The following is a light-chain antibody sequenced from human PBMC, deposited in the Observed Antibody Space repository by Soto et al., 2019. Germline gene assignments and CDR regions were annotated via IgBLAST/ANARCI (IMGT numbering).Light chain of an antibody. V-gene: IGLV2-14*02. J-gene: IGLJ1*01. CDR3: SSYTNINTRACV. CDR2: EVT. CDR1: SSDIGTYNL. Sequence: QSALTQPASVSGSPGQSITISCTGASSDIGTYNLVSWYQHYPGKAPKLIIYEVTDRPSGVSNRFSGSKSGNTASLTISGLQAEDEAEYYCSSYTNINTRACVFGTGTKVTVL.